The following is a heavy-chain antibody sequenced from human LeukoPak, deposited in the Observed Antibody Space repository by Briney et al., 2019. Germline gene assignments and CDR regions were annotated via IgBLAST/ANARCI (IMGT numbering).Heavy chain of an antibody. Sequence: GGSLRLSCAASGFTFSSYEMNWVRQAPGKGLEWVSYISSSGSTVYYADSVKGRFTISRDNAKNSLYLQMNSLRAEDTAVYYCARGGGSGWYYFDYWGQGTLVTVSS. CDR1: GFTFSSYE. D-gene: IGHD6-19*01. V-gene: IGHV3-48*03. CDR2: ISSSGSTV. CDR3: ARGGGSGWYYFDY. J-gene: IGHJ4*02.